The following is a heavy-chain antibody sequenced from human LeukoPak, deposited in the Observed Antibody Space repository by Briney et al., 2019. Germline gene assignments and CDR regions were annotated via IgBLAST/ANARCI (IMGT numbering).Heavy chain of an antibody. Sequence: PGGSLRLSCAASGFTVSSNYMSWVRQAPGKGLEWVSVIYSGGSTYYADSVKGRFTISRDNSKNTLYLQMNSLRAEDTAVYYCARGLLRSPTPSVSMDVWGQGTTVTVSS. CDR3: ARGLLRSPTPSVSMDV. CDR1: GFTVSSNY. V-gene: IGHV3-66*01. J-gene: IGHJ6*02. CDR2: IYSGGST.